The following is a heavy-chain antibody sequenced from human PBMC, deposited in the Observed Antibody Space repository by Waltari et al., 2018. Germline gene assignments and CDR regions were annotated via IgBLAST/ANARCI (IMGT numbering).Heavy chain of an antibody. D-gene: IGHD3-22*01. V-gene: IGHV1-69*10. CDR3: ARDRQPYYYDSSGYYYYFDY. J-gene: IGHJ4*02. CDR2: IIPMLDIT. CDR1: GGTLSSHS. Sequence: QVQLVQSGAEVKKPGSSVKVSCTASGGTLSSHSITWVRQAPGQGLEWMGGIIPMLDITNYAQKFQGRVTITADKSTSTAYMELNSLRSEDTTVYYCARDRQPYYYDSSGYYYYFDYWGQGTLVTVSS.